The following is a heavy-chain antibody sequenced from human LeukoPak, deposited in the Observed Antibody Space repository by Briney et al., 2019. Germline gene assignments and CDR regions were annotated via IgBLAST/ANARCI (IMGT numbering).Heavy chain of an antibody. CDR2: IYYSGST. Sequence: SETLSLTCTVSGGSISSSSYYWGWIRQPPGKGLEWIGSIYYSGSTYYNPSLKSRVTISVDTSKNQFSLKLSSVTAADTALYYCARAYSSSGYWNWFDPWGQGTLVTVSS. D-gene: IGHD6-13*01. J-gene: IGHJ5*02. CDR1: GGSISSSSYY. V-gene: IGHV4-39*01. CDR3: ARAYSSSGYWNWFDP.